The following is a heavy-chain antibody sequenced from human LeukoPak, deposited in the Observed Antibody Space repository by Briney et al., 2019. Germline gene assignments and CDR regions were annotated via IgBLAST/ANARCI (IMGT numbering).Heavy chain of an antibody. D-gene: IGHD7-27*01. CDR1: GFTFNTYA. CDR2: ISHDGSNK. V-gene: IGHV3-30*09. J-gene: IGHJ4*02. Sequence: PGRSLRLSCAASGFTFNTYAMHWVRQAPGKGLEWVAVISHDGSNKYYADSVKGRFAISRDNSKNTLYLQMNSLRDEDTAMFYCARDTNWGSTHYWGRGTLVTVSS. CDR3: ARDTNWGSTHY.